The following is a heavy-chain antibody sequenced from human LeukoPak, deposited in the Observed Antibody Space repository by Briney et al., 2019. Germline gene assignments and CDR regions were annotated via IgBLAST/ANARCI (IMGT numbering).Heavy chain of an antibody. CDR3: ARGVRRRGPYFDY. Sequence: SETLSLTCAASGVSFSGYYWSWIRQSPGKGLEWIGEINHSGSTNYNPSLKSRVTISVDTSKNQFSLKLSSVTAADTAVYYCARGVRRRGPYFDYWGQGTLVTVSS. J-gene: IGHJ4*02. CDR2: INHSGST. D-gene: IGHD3-10*01. V-gene: IGHV4-34*01. CDR1: GVSFSGYY.